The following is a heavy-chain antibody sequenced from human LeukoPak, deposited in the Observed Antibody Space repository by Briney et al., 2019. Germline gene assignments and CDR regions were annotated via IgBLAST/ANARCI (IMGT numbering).Heavy chain of an antibody. CDR1: GFTFSGSG. D-gene: IGHD2-15*01. CDR2: SGDSDGST. V-gene: IGHV3-23*01. J-gene: IGHJ4*02. Sequence: GGSPRLSCAASGFTFSGSGMSWVRQAPGKGLEWISSSGDSDGSTYYADSLKGRFTISRDNSKNTLYLQMNNLRAEDTAVYYCAKGGCRGTCNPLAYWGQGALVTVS. CDR3: AKGGCRGTCNPLAY.